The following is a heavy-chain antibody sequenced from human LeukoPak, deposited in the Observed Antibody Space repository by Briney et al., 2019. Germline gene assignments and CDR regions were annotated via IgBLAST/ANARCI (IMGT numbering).Heavy chain of an antibody. Sequence: PGGSLRLSCAASGFTFSKFAMSWVRQAPGKGLEWVAAISGSGGSTYYADSVKGRFTISRDNSMNTLYLQMNSLRAEDTAIYYCAKRVQLERAYYFDYWGQGTLVTVSS. CDR2: ISGSGGST. D-gene: IGHD1-1*01. CDR1: GFTFSKFA. CDR3: AKRVQLERAYYFDY. J-gene: IGHJ4*02. V-gene: IGHV3-23*01.